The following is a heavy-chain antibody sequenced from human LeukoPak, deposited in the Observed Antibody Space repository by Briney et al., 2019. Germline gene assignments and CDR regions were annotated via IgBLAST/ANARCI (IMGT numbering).Heavy chain of an antibody. D-gene: IGHD3-3*01. V-gene: IGHV4-34*01. J-gene: IGHJ4*02. Sequence: SETLSLTCAVYGGSFSGYYWSWIRQPPGKGLEWIGEINRSGSTNYNPSLKSRVTISVDTSKNQFSLKLSSVTAADTAVYYCARGGTYYDFWSGYYPFDYWGQGTLVTVSS. CDR2: INRSGST. CDR3: ARGGTYYDFWSGYYPFDY. CDR1: GGSFSGYY.